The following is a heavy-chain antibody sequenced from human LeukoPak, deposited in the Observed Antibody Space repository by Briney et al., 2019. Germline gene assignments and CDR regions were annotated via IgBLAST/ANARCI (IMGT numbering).Heavy chain of an antibody. CDR2: IFTSGST. J-gene: IGHJ4*02. V-gene: IGHV4-4*09. D-gene: IGHD6-19*01. CDR1: GGSISSYY. Sequence: SETLSLTCTVSGGSISSYYWSWIQQPPGKGLEWIGNIFTSGSTNYNPSLKSRVTISVDTSKNQFSLKLSSVTAADTAVYYCARPYSSGCRGGFGYWGQGTLVTVSA. CDR3: ARPYSSGCRGGFGY.